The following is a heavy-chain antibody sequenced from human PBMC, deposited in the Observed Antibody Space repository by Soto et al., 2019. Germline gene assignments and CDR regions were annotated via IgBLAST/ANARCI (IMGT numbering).Heavy chain of an antibody. CDR2: ISQSGSF. D-gene: IGHD6-19*01. CDR1: GGSISSSHF. J-gene: IGHJ4*02. Sequence: QVLLQESGPALVQPSGTLSLSCAVSGGSISSSHFWGWVRQPPGKGLEWVGDISQSGSFNYNPSLKSRATISIDTSKNQFSLKLTSVTAADTAVYCCARSFGWYAIDYWGQGTLVIVSS. CDR3: ARSFGWYAIDY. V-gene: IGHV4-4*01.